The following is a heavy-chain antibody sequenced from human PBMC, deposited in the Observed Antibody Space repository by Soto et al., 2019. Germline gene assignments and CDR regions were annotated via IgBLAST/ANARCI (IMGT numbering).Heavy chain of an antibody. D-gene: IGHD6-6*01. CDR1: GFTFSSYA. CDR2: ISGSGGST. Sequence: GGSLRLSCAASGFTFSSYAMSWVRQAPGKGLEWVSAISGSGGSTYYADSVKGRFTISRDNSKNTLYLQMNSLRAEDTAVYYCAKDGGGQLVRAYYFDYWGQGTLVTVSS. J-gene: IGHJ4*02. V-gene: IGHV3-23*01. CDR3: AKDGGGQLVRAYYFDY.